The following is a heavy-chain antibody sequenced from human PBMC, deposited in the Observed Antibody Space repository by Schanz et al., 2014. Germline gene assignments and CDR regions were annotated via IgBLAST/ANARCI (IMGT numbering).Heavy chain of an antibody. J-gene: IGHJ4*02. Sequence: QVQLVESGGGVVQPGRSLRLSCAASGFPFSRYGMHWVRQAPGKGLEWLSVMWNDASNKKYSYSVKGRFTVSRDNSKRTLDLQMNSLTAEETAVYYFAKEVGDGGNTGRDYWGQGDLVTGSS. CDR2: MWNDASNK. CDR1: GFPFSRYG. V-gene: IGHV3-33*06. CDR3: AKEVGDGGNTGRDY. D-gene: IGHD2-15*01.